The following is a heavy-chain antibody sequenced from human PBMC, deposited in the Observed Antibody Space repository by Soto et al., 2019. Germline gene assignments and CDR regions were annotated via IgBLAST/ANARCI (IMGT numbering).Heavy chain of an antibody. J-gene: IGHJ6*02. Sequence: ASVKVSCKASGYTFTSYGISWVRQAPGQGLEWMGWISAYNGNTNYAQKLQGRVTMTTDISTSTAYMELRSLRSDDTAVYYCARMGVYGAYYYDSSGYPEDVWGQGTTVTVSS. CDR3: ARMGVYGAYYYDSSGYPEDV. V-gene: IGHV1-18*01. D-gene: IGHD3-22*01. CDR2: ISAYNGNT. CDR1: GYTFTSYG.